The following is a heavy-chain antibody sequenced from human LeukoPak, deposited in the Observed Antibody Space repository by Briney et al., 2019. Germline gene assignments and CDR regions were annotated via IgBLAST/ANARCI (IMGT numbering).Heavy chain of an antibody. J-gene: IGHJ4*02. Sequence: GGSLRLSCAASGFTVSSNYMSWVRQAPGKGLEWVSVIYSGGSTYYADSVKGRFTISRDNSKNTLYLQMNSLRAEDTAVYYCANWPAAYYDILTGYPGYWGQGTLVTVSS. V-gene: IGHV3-66*01. CDR1: GFTVSSNY. D-gene: IGHD3-9*01. CDR3: ANWPAAYYDILTGYPGY. CDR2: IYSGGST.